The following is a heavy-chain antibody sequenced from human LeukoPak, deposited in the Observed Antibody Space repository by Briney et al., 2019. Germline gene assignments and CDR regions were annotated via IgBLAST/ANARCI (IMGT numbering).Heavy chain of an antibody. D-gene: IGHD5-24*01. Sequence: PSETLSLTCIVSVGSVRSHYWNWIRQPPRKGLEWIGFMSYSGTNDYNPSLKSRVSISIDTSRNRVSLRLSSVTAADTAYYRCARGGRDGPVDFVGQGTLVTVSS. CDR2: MSYSGTN. J-gene: IGHJ4*02. CDR1: VGSVRSHY. V-gene: IGHV4-59*02. CDR3: ARGGRDGPVDF.